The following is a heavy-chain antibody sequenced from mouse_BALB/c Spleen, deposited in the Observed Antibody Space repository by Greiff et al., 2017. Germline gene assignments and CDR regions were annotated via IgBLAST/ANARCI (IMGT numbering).Heavy chain of an antibody. Sequence: VQLQQSGPELMKPGASVKISCKASGYSFTSYYMHWVKQSHGKSLEWIGYIDPFNGGTSYNQKFKGKATLTVDKSSSTAYMHLSSLTSEDSAVYYCARDYRYDGEYYYAMDYWGQGTSVTVSS. CDR3: ARDYRYDGEYYYAMDY. CDR1: GYSFTSYY. V-gene: IGHV1S135*01. CDR2: IDPFNGGT. J-gene: IGHJ4*01. D-gene: IGHD2-14*01.